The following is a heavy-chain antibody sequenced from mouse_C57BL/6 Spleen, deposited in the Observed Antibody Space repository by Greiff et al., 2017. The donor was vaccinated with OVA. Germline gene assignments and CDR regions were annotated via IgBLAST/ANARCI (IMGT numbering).Heavy chain of an antibody. J-gene: IGHJ4*01. D-gene: IGHD1-1*01. Sequence: VQLQQSGAELVRPGASVKLSCKASGYTFTDYYINWVKQRPGQGLEWIARIYPGSGNTYYNEKFKGKATLTAEKSSSTAYMQLSSLTSEDSAVYFCASLYYYGSSEAMDYWGQGTSVTVSS. CDR1: GYTFTDYY. CDR2: IYPGSGNT. V-gene: IGHV1-76*01. CDR3: ASLYYYGSSEAMDY.